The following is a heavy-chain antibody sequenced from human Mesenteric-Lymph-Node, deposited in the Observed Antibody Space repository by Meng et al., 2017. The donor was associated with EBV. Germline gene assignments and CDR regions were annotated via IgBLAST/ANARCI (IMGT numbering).Heavy chain of an antibody. CDR2: INTNTGNP. CDR1: GYSFTNYA. V-gene: IGHV7-4-1*02. D-gene: IGHD6-13*01. Sequence: EQLVQSVSELKKPGAAGTVSCEASGYSFTNYAMNWVRQAPGQGLEWMGWINTNTGNPTYAQGFTGRFVFSLDTSVSTAYLQISSLKAEDTAVYYCVTLHSSWYDWYFDLWGRGTLVTVSS. CDR3: VTLHSSWYDWYFDL. J-gene: IGHJ2*01.